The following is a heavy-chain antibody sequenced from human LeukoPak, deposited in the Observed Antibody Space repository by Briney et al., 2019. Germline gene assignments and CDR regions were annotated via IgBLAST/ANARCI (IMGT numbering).Heavy chain of an antibody. D-gene: IGHD6-25*01. Sequence: GGSLRLSCAASGFTFSSYWMHWVRQAPGKGLVWVSRINSDGSSTSYADSVKGRFTISRDNAKNTLYLQMNSLRADDTAVYYCARLGSQGGVAALDYWGQGTLVTVSS. CDR2: INSDGSST. CDR1: GFTFSSYW. V-gene: IGHV3-74*01. J-gene: IGHJ4*02. CDR3: ARLGSQGGVAALDY.